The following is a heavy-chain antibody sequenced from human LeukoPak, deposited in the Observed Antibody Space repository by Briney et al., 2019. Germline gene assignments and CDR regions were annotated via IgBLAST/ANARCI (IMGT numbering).Heavy chain of an antibody. D-gene: IGHD2-2*01. J-gene: IGHJ3*02. CDR2: IYPGDSDT. Sequence: GESLKISCKGSGYSFTSYWIGWVRQMPGKGLEWMGIIYPGDSDTRYSPSFQGQVTISADKSISTAYLQWSGLKASDTAMYYCARLTPVVPAPHEAFDIWGQGTMVTVSS. CDR1: GYSFTSYW. V-gene: IGHV5-51*01. CDR3: ARLTPVVPAPHEAFDI.